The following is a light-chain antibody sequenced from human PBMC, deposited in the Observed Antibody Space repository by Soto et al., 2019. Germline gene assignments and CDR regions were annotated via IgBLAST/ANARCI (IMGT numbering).Light chain of an antibody. CDR1: KGIINW. Sequence: DTLMTQSPSSVSASVGDRVTITCRASKGIINWLAWYQQKPGKAPKLLIYAASNLQIGVPSRFTGTGSGTDFTLTISSLQPEDSATYYCQQADSFPITFGQGTRLEIK. V-gene: IGKV1-12*01. CDR2: AAS. CDR3: QQADSFPIT. J-gene: IGKJ5*01.